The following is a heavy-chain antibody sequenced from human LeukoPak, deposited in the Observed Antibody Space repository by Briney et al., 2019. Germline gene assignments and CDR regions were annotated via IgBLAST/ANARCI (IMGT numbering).Heavy chain of an antibody. D-gene: IGHD4-17*01. Sequence: PGRSLRLSCTASKFTFSNYGMHWVRQAPGKGLEWVAVISYDGSNKYYADSVKGRFTISRDNSKNTLYLQMNSLRAEDTAVYYCTKDEAVTPTTAWSVYYFNYWGQGTLVTVSS. CDR2: ISYDGSNK. CDR3: TKDEAVTPTTAWSVYYFNY. J-gene: IGHJ4*02. CDR1: KFTFSNYG. V-gene: IGHV3-30*18.